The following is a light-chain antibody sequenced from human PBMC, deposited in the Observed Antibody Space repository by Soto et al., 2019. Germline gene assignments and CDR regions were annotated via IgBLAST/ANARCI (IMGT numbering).Light chain of an antibody. CDR3: QQASSFPLT. V-gene: IGKV1-12*01. Sequence: DIQITQTPSSVSAPVVDRVTIASLASQGISHWLAWYQQKPGKAPNLLIYAASHLQNGVPSRFSGSASGTDFTLAISNLQPEDSGTYYCQQASSFPLTFGQGTRLQIK. CDR2: AAS. J-gene: IGKJ5*01. CDR1: QGISHW.